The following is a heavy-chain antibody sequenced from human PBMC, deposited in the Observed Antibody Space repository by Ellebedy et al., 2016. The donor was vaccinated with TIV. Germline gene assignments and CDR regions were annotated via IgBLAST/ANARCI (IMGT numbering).Heavy chain of an antibody. CDR2: LYYTGST. V-gene: IGHV4-59*01. CDR1: GGSLSDNY. CDR3: VSSASMDAFDL. D-gene: IGHD3-16*01. J-gene: IGHJ3*01. Sequence: SQTLSLTCAVSGGSLSDNYWTWIRQAPGKGLEWIGYLYYTGSTNYNPSLKSRVTISVNKPRNQFSLKLSSVTTADTAVYYCVSSASMDAFDLWGQGTMVTVSS.